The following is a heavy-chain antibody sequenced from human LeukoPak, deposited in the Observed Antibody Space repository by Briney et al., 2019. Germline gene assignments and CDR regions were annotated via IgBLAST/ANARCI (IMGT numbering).Heavy chain of an antibody. CDR2: ISSSSSTI. V-gene: IGHV3-48*04. D-gene: IGHD2-21*02. J-gene: IGHJ4*02. CDR1: GFTFSSYS. CDR3: ARGGTIVVVTAINY. Sequence: HAGGSLRLSCAASGFTFSSYSMNRVRQAPGKGLEWVSYISSSSSTIYYADSVKVRFTISRDNAKNSLYLQMNSLRAEDTAVYYCARGGTIVVVTAINYWGQGTLATVSS.